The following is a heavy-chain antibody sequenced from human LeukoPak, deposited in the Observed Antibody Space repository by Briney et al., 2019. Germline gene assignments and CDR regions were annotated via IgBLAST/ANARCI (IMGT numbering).Heavy chain of an antibody. J-gene: IGHJ4*02. Sequence: SETLSLTCTVSGGSISSSSYYWSWIRQPPGKGLEWIGEINHSGSTNYNPSLKSRVTISVDTSKNQFSLKLSSVTAADTAVYYCARVKLRYFDWLSHFDYWGQGTLVTVSS. D-gene: IGHD3-9*01. CDR3: ARVKLRYFDWLSHFDY. CDR1: GGSISSSSYY. CDR2: INHSGST. V-gene: IGHV4-39*07.